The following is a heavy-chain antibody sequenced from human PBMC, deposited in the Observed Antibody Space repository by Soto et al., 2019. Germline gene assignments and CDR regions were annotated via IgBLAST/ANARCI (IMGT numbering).Heavy chain of an antibody. D-gene: IGHD4-17*01. Sequence: EVQLVESGGGLVQPGGSLRLSCAASGFTFSSYDMHWVRQATGKGLEWVSAIGTAGDTYYPGSVKGRFTISRENAKNSLYLQMNSLRAGDTAVYYCARGAFYGDLDYWGQGTLVTVSS. CDR2: IGTAGDT. V-gene: IGHV3-13*04. CDR3: ARGAFYGDLDY. CDR1: GFTFSSYD. J-gene: IGHJ4*02.